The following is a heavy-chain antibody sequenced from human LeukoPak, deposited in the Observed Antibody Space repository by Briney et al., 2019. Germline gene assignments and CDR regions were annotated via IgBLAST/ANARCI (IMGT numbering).Heavy chain of an antibody. CDR3: ARDPNYDFWSGYRYYYYYYGMDV. Sequence: PGRSLRLSCAASGFTFSSYAMHWVRQAPGEGLEWVAVMSYDGSNKYYADSVKGRFTISRDNSKNTLYLQMNSLRAEDTAVYYCARDPNYDFWSGYRYYYYYYGMDVWGQGTTVTVSS. CDR2: MSYDGSNK. V-gene: IGHV3-30-3*01. J-gene: IGHJ6*02. D-gene: IGHD3-3*01. CDR1: GFTFSSYA.